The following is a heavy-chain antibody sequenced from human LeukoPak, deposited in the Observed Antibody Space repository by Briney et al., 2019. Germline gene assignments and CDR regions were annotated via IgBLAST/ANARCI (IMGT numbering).Heavy chain of an antibody. CDR3: ARNGYCSGGSCYAPLYYYMDV. J-gene: IGHJ6*03. D-gene: IGHD2-15*01. Sequence: SVKVSCKASGGTFSSYAISWVRQAPGQGLEWMGGIIPIFGTANYAQRFQGRVTITTDESTSTAYMELSSLRSEDTAVYYCARNGYCSGGSCYAPLYYYMDVWGKGTTVTVSS. CDR2: IIPIFGTA. CDR1: GGTFSSYA. V-gene: IGHV1-69*05.